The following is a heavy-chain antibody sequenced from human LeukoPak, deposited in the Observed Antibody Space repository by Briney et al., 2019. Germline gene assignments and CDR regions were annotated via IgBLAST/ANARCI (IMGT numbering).Heavy chain of an antibody. CDR1: GGSVSISSYY. Sequence: PSETLSLTCTVSGGSVSISSYYWGWIRQPPGKGLEWIANIYCSGSTYYNPSLKNRVTISISASKNQLSLKLTSVTAADTAVYYCARIPSPGWFDPWGQGTLVTVSS. CDR2: IYCSGST. CDR3: ARIPSPGWFDP. V-gene: IGHV4-39*07. J-gene: IGHJ5*02.